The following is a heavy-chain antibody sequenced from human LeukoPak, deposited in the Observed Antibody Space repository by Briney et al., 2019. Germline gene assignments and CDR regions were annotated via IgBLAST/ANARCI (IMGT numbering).Heavy chain of an antibody. CDR2: IIPIFGTA. Sequence: SVKVSCKASGGTFSSYAISWVRQAPGQGLEWMGGIIPIFGTANYAQKFQGRVTITTDESTSTAYMELSSLRSEDTAVYYCANEGYYYDGSGYLDYWGQGTLVTVSS. V-gene: IGHV1-69*05. CDR1: GGTFSSYA. D-gene: IGHD3-22*01. J-gene: IGHJ4*02. CDR3: ANEGYYYDGSGYLDY.